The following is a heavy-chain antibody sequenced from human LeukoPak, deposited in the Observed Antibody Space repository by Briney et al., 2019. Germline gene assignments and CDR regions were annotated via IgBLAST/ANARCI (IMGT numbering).Heavy chain of an antibody. CDR2: IYHSGST. V-gene: IGHV4-38-2*01. CDR3: ARTEDFWSGYYAWYFDL. Sequence: SETLSLTCAVSGYSISSGYDWGWIRQPPGKGLEWIGSIYHSGSTYYNPSLKSRVTISVDTSKNQFSLKLSSVTAADTAVYYCARTEDFWSGYYAWYFDLWGRGTLVTVSS. D-gene: IGHD3-3*01. CDR1: GYSISSGYD. J-gene: IGHJ2*01.